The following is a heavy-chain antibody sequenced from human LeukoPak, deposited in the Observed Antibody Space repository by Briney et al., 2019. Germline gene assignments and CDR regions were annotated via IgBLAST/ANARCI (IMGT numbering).Heavy chain of an antibody. CDR2: ISAYNGNT. V-gene: IGHV1-18*01. Sequence: ASVRVSCKASGYTFTSYGISWARQAPGQGLEWMGWISAYNGNTNYAQKLQGRVTMTTDTSTSTAYMELRSLRSDDTAVYYCATTVVRSQLLTIWGEYYFDYWGQGTLVTVSS. J-gene: IGHJ4*02. CDR3: ATTVVRSQLLTIWGEYYFDY. D-gene: IGHD2-2*01. CDR1: GYTFTSYG.